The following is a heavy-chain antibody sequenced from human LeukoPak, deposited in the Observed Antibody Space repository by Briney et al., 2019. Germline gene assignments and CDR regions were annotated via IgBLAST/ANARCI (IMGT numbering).Heavy chain of an antibody. CDR1: GGSISSSSYY. D-gene: IGHD5-12*01. CDR3: ARRGGYDWRYYFDY. CDR2: IYYSGST. J-gene: IGHJ4*02. V-gene: IGHV4-39*01. Sequence: SETLSLTCTVSGGSISSSSYYWGWIRQPPGKGLEWIGSIYYSGSTYYNPSLKSRVTISVDTSKNQFSLKLSSVTAADTAVYYCARRGGYDWRYYFDYWGQGTLVTVSS.